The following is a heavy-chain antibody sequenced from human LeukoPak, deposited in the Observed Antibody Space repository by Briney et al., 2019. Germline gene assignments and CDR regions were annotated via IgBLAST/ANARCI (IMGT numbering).Heavy chain of an antibody. CDR2: MNPNSGNT. D-gene: IGHD5-12*01. CDR1: GYTFTSYD. V-gene: IGHV1-8*01. Sequence: ASVKVSCKASGYTFTSYDINWVRQATGQGLEWMGWMNPNSGNTGYAQKFQGRITITANKSTSTAYMELSSLKSEDTAIYYCARIIGADPQFRIWGQGTLVTVSS. CDR3: ARIIGADPQFRI. J-gene: IGHJ3*02.